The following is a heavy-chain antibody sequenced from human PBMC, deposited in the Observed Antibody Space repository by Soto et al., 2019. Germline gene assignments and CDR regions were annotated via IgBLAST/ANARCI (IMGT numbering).Heavy chain of an antibody. Sequence: PSETLSLTCAVSGGSISSSNWWSWVRQPPGKGLEWIGEIYHSGSTNYNPSLKSRVTIPVDKSKNQFSLKLSSVTAADTAVYYCARWWSGRRRGFDFWCQGTLVSLSS. D-gene: IGHD3-3*01. J-gene: IGHJ5*01. CDR3: ARWWSGRRRGFDF. V-gene: IGHV4-4*02. CDR2: IYHSGST. CDR1: GGSISSSNW.